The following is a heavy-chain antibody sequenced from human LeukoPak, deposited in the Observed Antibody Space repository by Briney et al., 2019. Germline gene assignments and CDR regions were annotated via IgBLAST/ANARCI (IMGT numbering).Heavy chain of an antibody. CDR2: ISAYNGNT. CDR1: GYTFTSYG. J-gene: IGHJ5*02. CDR3: ARGSGQWLVGYNWFDP. Sequence: ASVKVSCKASGYTFTSYGISWVRQAPGQGLEWMGWISAYNGNTNYAQKLQGRVTMTTDTSTSTAYMELRSLRSDDTAVYYCARGSGQWLVGYNWFDPWGQGTLATVSS. D-gene: IGHD6-19*01. V-gene: IGHV1-18*01.